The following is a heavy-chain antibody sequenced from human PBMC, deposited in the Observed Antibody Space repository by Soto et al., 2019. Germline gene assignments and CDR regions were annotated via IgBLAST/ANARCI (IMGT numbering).Heavy chain of an antibody. D-gene: IGHD6-13*01. CDR3: ARSSSSWYYYYYGMDV. V-gene: IGHV4-30-4*01. Sequence: PSETLSLTCTVSGGSISSGDYYWSWIRQPPGKGLEWIGYIYYSGSTYYNPSLKSRVTISVDTSKNQFSLKLSSVTAAETAVYYCARSSSSWYYYYYGMDVWGQGTTVTVSS. J-gene: IGHJ6*02. CDR2: IYYSGST. CDR1: GGSISSGDYY.